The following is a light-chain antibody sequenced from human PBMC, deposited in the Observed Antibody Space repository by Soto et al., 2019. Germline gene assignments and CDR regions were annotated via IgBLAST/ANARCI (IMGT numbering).Light chain of an antibody. Sequence: QSVLTQPPSASGTPGQRVTISCSGSSSNIGSNYVYWYQQFPGTAPKLLIYRNSQRPSGVPGRFSGSNSGTSASLAISGLRSEDEAAYYCAACDDRLSGRVFGGGTKLTVL. CDR3: AACDDRLSGRV. CDR2: RNS. V-gene: IGLV1-47*01. J-gene: IGLJ2*01. CDR1: SSNIGSNY.